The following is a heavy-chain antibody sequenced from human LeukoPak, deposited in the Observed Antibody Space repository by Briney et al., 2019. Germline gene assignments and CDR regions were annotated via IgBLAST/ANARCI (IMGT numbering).Heavy chain of an antibody. J-gene: IGHJ6*02. CDR1: RFTFSSYW. CDR2: INSDGSST. V-gene: IGHV3-74*01. D-gene: IGHD3-22*01. Sequence: PGGSLRLSCAASRFTFSSYWMHWVRRAPGKGLVWVSRINSDGSSTTYADSVKGRFTISRDNAKNTLYLQMNSLRAEDTAVYYCARELSPYYHDDSGPPYYYGMDVWGQGTTVTVSS. CDR3: ARELSPYYHDDSGPPYYYGMDV.